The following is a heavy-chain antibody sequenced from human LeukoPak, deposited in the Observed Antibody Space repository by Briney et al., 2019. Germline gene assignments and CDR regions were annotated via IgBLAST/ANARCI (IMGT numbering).Heavy chain of an antibody. V-gene: IGHV3-74*01. CDR2: IDSAGGRI. CDR3: VADRGNWSGGDF. Sequence: QPGGSLRLSCAGSTFAFGGYWIHWVRQLPGKGLAWVSRIDSAGGRIQWADSVKGRYTISRDNAKNTVYLQMNSLRPEDSAVYYCVADRGNWSGGDFWGRRTLVIVSS. D-gene: IGHD3-10*01. CDR1: TFAFGGYW. J-gene: IGHJ4*02.